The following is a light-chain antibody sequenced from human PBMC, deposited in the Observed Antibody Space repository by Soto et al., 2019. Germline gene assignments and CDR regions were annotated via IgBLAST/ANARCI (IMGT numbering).Light chain of an antibody. CDR2: SAS. CDR3: QKYDSAPRT. Sequence: DIQMTQSPSSLSASVGDSVTITCRASQGINNYLAWYQQKPGKVPVLLIYSASTLKPGIPSRFSGSGAGTDFTLTISSLQPADFATYYCQKYDSAPRTFGQGTKVDIK. CDR1: QGINNY. J-gene: IGKJ1*01. V-gene: IGKV1-27*01.